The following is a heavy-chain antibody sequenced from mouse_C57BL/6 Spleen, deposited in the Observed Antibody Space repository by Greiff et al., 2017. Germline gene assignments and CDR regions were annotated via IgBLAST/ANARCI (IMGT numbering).Heavy chain of an antibody. Sequence: VQLQQSGPELVKPGASVKISCKASGYSFTGYYMNWVMQSPEKSLEWIGEINPSTGGTTYNQKFKAKATLTVDKSASTDYMQLKCLKSEDSAVYYCASYYSNYAFDDWGQGTTLTVSS. D-gene: IGHD2-5*01. CDR2: INPSTGGT. CDR3: ASYYSNYAFDD. J-gene: IGHJ2*01. V-gene: IGHV1-42*01. CDR1: GYSFTGYY.